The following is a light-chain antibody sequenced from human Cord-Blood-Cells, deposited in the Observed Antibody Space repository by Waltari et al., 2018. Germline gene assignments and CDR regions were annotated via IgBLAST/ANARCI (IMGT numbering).Light chain of an antibody. V-gene: IGLV3-1*01. CDR3: QAWDSSIVV. Sequence: SYELTQPPSVSVSPGQTASITCSGDKLGDKYACWYQQKPGQSPVLVIHQASKRPSGIPERFSGSNSGNTATLTISGTQAMDEADYSCQAWDSSIVVFGGGTKLTVL. CDR2: QAS. J-gene: IGLJ2*01. CDR1: KLGDKY.